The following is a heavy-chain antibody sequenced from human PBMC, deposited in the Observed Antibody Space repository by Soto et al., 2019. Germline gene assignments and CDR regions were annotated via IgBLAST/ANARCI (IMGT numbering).Heavy chain of an antibody. CDR2: MNANTDST. V-gene: IGHV1-8*02. J-gene: IGHJ5*02. CDR3: AREVVEVTSIRLDP. D-gene: IGHD1-1*01. CDR1: GFAFTTND. Sequence: QVQLVQSGAEVRTPGSSLTVSCKAIGFAFTTNDIHWVRQAPGQRLEWMGWMNANTDSTDSADEFEGRFLMTWNTSISTAYLELTGLTSKDTAVYYCAREVVEVTSIRLDPWGQGTHVTVS.